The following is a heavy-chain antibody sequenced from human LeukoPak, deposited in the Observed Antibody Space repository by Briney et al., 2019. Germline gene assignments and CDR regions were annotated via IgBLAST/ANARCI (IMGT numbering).Heavy chain of an antibody. CDR1: GFTFSSYS. CDR2: ISSSSSYI. CDR3: ARTGVSSSWYGDY. J-gene: IGHJ4*02. Sequence: GGSLRLSCAASGFTFSSYSMNWVRQAPGKGLKWVSSISSSSSYIYYADSVKGRFTISRDNAKNSLYLQMNSLRAEDTAVYYCARTGVSSSWYGDYWGQGTLVTVSS. V-gene: IGHV3-21*01. D-gene: IGHD6-13*01.